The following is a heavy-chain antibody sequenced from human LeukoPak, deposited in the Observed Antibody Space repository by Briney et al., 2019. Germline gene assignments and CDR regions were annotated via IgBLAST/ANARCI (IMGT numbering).Heavy chain of an antibody. CDR1: GFTFSSYG. CDR2: IRYDGSNK. CDR3: AKEGQRWLQFCFDY. D-gene: IGHD5-24*01. V-gene: IGHV3-30*02. J-gene: IGHJ4*02. Sequence: GGSLRLSCAASGFTFSSYGMHWVRQAPGKGLEWVAFIRYDGSNKYYADSVKGRFTISRDNPKNTLYLQMNSLRAEDTAVYYCAKEGQRWLQFCFDYWGQGTLVTVSS.